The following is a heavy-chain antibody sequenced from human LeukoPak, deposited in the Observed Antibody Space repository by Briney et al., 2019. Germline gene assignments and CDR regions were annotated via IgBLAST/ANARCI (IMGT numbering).Heavy chain of an antibody. V-gene: IGHV1-18*01. Sequence: ASVKVSCRASGYTFTSYGISWVRQAPGQGLEWMGWISAYNGNTNYAQKLQGRVTMTTDTSTSTAYMELRSLRSDETAVYYCARDRGVRHYYDSSGYPVWGQGTLVTVSS. J-gene: IGHJ4*02. D-gene: IGHD3-22*01. CDR3: ARDRGVRHYYDSSGYPV. CDR2: ISAYNGNT. CDR1: GYTFTSYG.